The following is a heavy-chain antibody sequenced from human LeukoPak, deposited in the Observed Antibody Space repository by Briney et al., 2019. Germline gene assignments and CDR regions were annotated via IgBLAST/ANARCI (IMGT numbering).Heavy chain of an antibody. CDR1: GGSFSGYY. D-gene: IGHD2-2*02. CDR2: INHSGST. CDR3: AREVDTA. Sequence: SETLSLTCAVYGGSFSGYYWSWIRQPPGKGLEWTGEINHSGSTNYNPSLKSRATISVDTSKNQFSLKLSSVTAADTAVYYCAREVDTAWGQGTLVTVSS. J-gene: IGHJ5*02. V-gene: IGHV4-34*01.